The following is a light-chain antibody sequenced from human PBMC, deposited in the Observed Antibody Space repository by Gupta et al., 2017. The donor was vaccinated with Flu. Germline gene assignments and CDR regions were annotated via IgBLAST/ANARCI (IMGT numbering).Light chain of an antibody. CDR3: QQSFRIPRT. Sequence: DIQMTQSPSSLYASIGDRVTVTCRASQSITGYLNWYQQKPGQAPSLLIYAASSLQSGVPTRFSGTGSGTDFTLTINGLQPEDIATYYCQQSFRIPRTFGQGTKVEL. CDR2: AAS. V-gene: IGKV1-39*01. CDR1: QSITGY. J-gene: IGKJ1*01.